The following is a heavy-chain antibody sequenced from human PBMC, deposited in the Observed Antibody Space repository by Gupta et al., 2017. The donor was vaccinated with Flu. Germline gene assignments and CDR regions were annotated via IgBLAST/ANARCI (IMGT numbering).Heavy chain of an antibody. D-gene: IGHD3/OR15-3a*01. CDR1: GLTFSSYW. V-gene: IGHV3-74*01. Sequence: EVQLVESGGGLVQPGGSLRLSCAASGLTFSSYWMHWVRQAPGKGLVWVSRINSDGSSTSYADSVKGRFTISRDNAKNTLYLQMNSLRAEDTAVYYCSAQDWTWRNYFDYWGQGTLVTVSS. J-gene: IGHJ4*02. CDR3: SAQDWTWRNYFDY. CDR2: INSDGSST.